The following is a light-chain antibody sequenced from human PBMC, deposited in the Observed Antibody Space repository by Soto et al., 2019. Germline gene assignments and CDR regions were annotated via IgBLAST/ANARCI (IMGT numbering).Light chain of an antibody. CDR1: QSVSSNY. J-gene: IGKJ1*01. Sequence: EVVLTQSPGNLSLSAGERATLSCRASQSVSSNYLAWYQQKPGQSPRPLIYGASNMASGISDRFSGSGSGTDFTLTIYRLEPEDFAVYYCQQYDTSPWTFGQGTKVEI. V-gene: IGKV3-20*01. CDR3: QQYDTSPWT. CDR2: GAS.